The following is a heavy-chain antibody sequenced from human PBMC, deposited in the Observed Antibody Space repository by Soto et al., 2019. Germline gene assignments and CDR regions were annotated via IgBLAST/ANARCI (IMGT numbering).Heavy chain of an antibody. V-gene: IGHV1-3*01. CDR2: INAGNGNT. D-gene: IGHD6-13*01. Sequence: ASVKVSCKASGYTFTSYAMHWVRQAPGQRLEWMGWINAGNGNTKYSQKFQGRVTITRDTSASTAYMELSSLRSEDTAVYYCARDQIPQAAAGPYYYGMDVWGQGTTVTVS. CDR1: GYTFTSYA. CDR3: ARDQIPQAAAGPYYYGMDV. J-gene: IGHJ6*02.